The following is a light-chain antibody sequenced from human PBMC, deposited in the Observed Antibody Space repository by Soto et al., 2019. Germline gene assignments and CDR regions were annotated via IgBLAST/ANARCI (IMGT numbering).Light chain of an antibody. Sequence: QSVLTQPASVSGSPGQSITISCTGTSSDVGGYNYVSWYQQHSGKATNLMIYDVSNRPSGVSNRFSGSKSGNTASLTISGLQAEDEADYYCSSYTSSSTQVFGTGTKVTV. V-gene: IGLV2-14*01. CDR3: SSYTSSSTQV. CDR2: DVS. J-gene: IGLJ1*01. CDR1: SSDVGGYNY.